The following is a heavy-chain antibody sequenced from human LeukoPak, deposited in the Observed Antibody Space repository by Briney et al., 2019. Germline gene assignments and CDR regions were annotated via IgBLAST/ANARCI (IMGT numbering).Heavy chain of an antibody. Sequence: SETLSLTCTVSGGSITSYYWSWIRQPPGKGLEWIGYIYYSGSTNYNPSLKSRVTISVDTSENQFSLKLSSVTAADTAVYYCARYTRGRNGMDVWGQGTTVTVSS. V-gene: IGHV4-59*08. CDR2: IYYSGST. CDR3: ARYTRGRNGMDV. CDR1: GGSITSYY. J-gene: IGHJ6*02. D-gene: IGHD1-26*01.